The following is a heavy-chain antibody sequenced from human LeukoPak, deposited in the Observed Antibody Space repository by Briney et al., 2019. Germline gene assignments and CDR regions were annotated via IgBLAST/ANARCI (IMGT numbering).Heavy chain of an antibody. CDR1: GGSFNSYV. D-gene: IGHD4-23*01. J-gene: IGHJ5*02. Sequence: ASVKVSCKASGGSFNSYVITWVRQAPGQGLEWMGRTIPILDVANFAQKFQGRVTITADKSTNTAHMELSSLRSEDTAVYYCAREGTVVTPGWFNPWGQGTLVTVSS. CDR3: AREGTVVTPGWFNP. V-gene: IGHV1-69*04. CDR2: TIPILDVA.